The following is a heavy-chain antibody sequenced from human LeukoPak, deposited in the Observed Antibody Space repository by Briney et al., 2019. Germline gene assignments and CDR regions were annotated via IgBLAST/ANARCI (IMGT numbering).Heavy chain of an antibody. CDR2: ISYDGSNK. CDR3: ARDLPPEGNYFDY. V-gene: IGHV3-30-3*01. D-gene: IGHD3-10*01. Sequence: GGSLRLSCAASGFTFSSYAMHWVRQAPGKGLEWVAVISYDGSNKYYADSVKGRFTISRDNSKNTLYLQMNSLRAEDTAVYYWARDLPPEGNYFDYGGKGPLVTVSS. CDR1: GFTFSSYA. J-gene: IGHJ4*02.